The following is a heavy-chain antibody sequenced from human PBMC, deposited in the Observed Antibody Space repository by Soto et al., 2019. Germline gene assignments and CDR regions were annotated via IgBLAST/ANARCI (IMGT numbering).Heavy chain of an antibody. Sequence: XSVKVSCKASVYTFTSYDINWVRQATGQGLEWMGWINPNSGNTGYAQKFQGRVTMTRNTSISTAYMELSSLRSEDTAVYYCARGHRGYSGYEYNYWGQGTLVTASS. D-gene: IGHD5-12*01. CDR3: ARGHRGYSGYEYNY. V-gene: IGHV1-8*01. CDR2: INPNSGNT. CDR1: VYTFTSYD. J-gene: IGHJ4*02.